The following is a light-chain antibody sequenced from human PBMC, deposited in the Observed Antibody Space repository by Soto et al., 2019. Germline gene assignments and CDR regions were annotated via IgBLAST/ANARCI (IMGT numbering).Light chain of an antibody. J-gene: IGLJ1*01. CDR2: DVS. V-gene: IGLV2-14*01. CDR3: LSFAISSTHV. CDR1: SSDVGAYNY. Sequence: QSALTQPASVSGSPGQSITISCTGTSSDVGAYNYVSWYQQHPGKAPKVMIYDVSNRPSGVSDRFSGSKSGNTASLTISGLQAEYEADYYCLSFAISSTHVFGPGTEVT.